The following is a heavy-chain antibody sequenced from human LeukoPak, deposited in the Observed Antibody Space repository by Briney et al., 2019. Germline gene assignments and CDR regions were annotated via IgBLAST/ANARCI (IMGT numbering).Heavy chain of an antibody. D-gene: IGHD3-22*01. CDR3: ATAGVGYDSSGQEPPDY. CDR1: GYTLTELS. J-gene: IGHJ4*02. V-gene: IGHV1-24*01. Sequence: GASVKVSCKVSGYTLTELSMHWVRQAPGKELEWMGGFDPEDGETIYAQKFQGRVTMTEDTSTDTAYMELSSLRSEDTAVYYCATAGVGYDSSGQEPPDYWGQGTLVTVSS. CDR2: FDPEDGET.